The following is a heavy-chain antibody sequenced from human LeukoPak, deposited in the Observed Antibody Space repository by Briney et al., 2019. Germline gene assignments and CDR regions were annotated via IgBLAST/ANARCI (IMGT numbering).Heavy chain of an antibody. D-gene: IGHD5-24*01. J-gene: IGHJ3*02. CDR1: GYTFTNSY. CDR2: INPDGGNT. Sequence: ASVKVSCKASGYTFTNSYIHWVRQAPGQVLEWMRLINPDGGNTNYAQNFQGRVTLTRDTSTSTVYMELSSLRSEDTAIYYCARIRDGYNDAYDIWGQGTVVTVPS. V-gene: IGHV1-46*01. CDR3: ARIRDGYNDAYDI.